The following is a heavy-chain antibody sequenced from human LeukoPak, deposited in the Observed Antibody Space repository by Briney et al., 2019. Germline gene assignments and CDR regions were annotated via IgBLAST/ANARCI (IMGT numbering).Heavy chain of an antibody. CDR1: GFTFGSDG. Sequence: GGSLRLSCAASGFTFGSDGMHWGRQAPGKGLEWVAVISYDGSNKYYADSVKGRFTISRDNSKNTLYLQMNSLRAEDTAVYYCAKDQIVATTSHFDYWGQGTLVTVSS. J-gene: IGHJ4*02. CDR3: AKDQIVATTSHFDY. CDR2: ISYDGSNK. D-gene: IGHD5-12*01. V-gene: IGHV3-30*18.